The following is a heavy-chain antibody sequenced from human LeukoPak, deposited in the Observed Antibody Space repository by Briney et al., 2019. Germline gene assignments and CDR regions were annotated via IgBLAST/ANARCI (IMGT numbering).Heavy chain of an antibody. Sequence: PGGSLRLSCAASGFTFHRNAISWVRQAPGKGLEWASTIGGSGDKTFYAASVKGRFTISRDNSKNMVHLQMNSLTGEDTALYYCVRRGDASSGWGDHDFWGQGALVNVSS. V-gene: IGHV3-23*01. J-gene: IGHJ4*02. D-gene: IGHD6-19*01. CDR1: GFTFHRNA. CDR3: VRRGDASSGWGDHDF. CDR2: IGGSGDKT.